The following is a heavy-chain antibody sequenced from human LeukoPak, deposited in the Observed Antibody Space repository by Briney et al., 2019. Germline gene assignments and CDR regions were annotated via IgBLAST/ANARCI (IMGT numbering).Heavy chain of an antibody. D-gene: IGHD3-22*01. CDR3: ARARYDSSGYYTT. V-gene: IGHV4-31*03. CDR2: IYYSGST. CDR1: GGSISSGGYY. J-gene: IGHJ5*02. Sequence: SETLSLTCTVSGGSISSGGYYWSWIRQHQGKGLEWIGYIYYSGSTYYNPSLKSRVTISVDTSKNQFSLKLSSVTAADTAVYYCARARYDSSGYYTTWGQGTLVTVSS.